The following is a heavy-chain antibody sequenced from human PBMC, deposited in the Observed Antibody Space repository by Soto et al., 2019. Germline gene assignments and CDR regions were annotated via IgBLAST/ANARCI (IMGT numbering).Heavy chain of an antibody. CDR3: AKVPIQLGGNQPFDY. CDR2: ISGSGGRT. J-gene: IGHJ4*02. Sequence: GGSLRLSCAASGFTFSSYAMSWVRQAPGKGLEWVSTISGSGGRTYYADSGKGRFTISRDNSKDTLYLQMNSLRAEDTAIYYCAKVPIQLGGNQPFDYWGQGTLVTVSS. CDR1: GFTFSSYA. D-gene: IGHD3-16*01. V-gene: IGHV3-23*01.